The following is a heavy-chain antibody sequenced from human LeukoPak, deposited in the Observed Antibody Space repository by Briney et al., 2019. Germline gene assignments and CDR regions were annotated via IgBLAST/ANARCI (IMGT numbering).Heavy chain of an antibody. V-gene: IGHV1-8*03. Sequence: ASVKVSCKASGYTFTSYDINWVRQATGQGLELMGWMNPNSGNTGYAQKFQGRVTITRNTSISTAYMELSSLRSEDTAVYYCARGGVVPAAIDYYYYMDVWGKGTTVTVSS. CDR2: MNPNSGNT. CDR3: ARGGVVPAAIDYYYYMDV. D-gene: IGHD2-2*01. J-gene: IGHJ6*03. CDR1: GYTFTSYD.